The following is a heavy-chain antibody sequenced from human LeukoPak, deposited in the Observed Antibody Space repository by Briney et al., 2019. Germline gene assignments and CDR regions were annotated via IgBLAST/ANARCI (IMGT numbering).Heavy chain of an antibody. Sequence: GGSLRLSCAASGFTFSSYSMHWVRQAPGKGLEWVAVIWYDGSNKYYADSVKGRFTLSRDNSKNTLYLQMNSLRAEDTAVYYCARGSGYSYGELDYWGQGTLVTVSS. J-gene: IGHJ4*02. CDR2: IWYDGSNK. CDR3: ARGSGYSYGELDY. V-gene: IGHV3-33*01. CDR1: GFTFSSYS. D-gene: IGHD5-18*01.